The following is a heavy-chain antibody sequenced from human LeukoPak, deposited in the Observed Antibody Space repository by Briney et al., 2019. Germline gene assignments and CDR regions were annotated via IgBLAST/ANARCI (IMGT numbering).Heavy chain of an antibody. CDR1: RFTFSSYE. V-gene: IGHV3-48*03. Sequence: GGSLRLSCAASRFTFSSYEMNWVRQAPGKGLEWVSYISSSGSTIYYADSVKGRLTISRDNAKNSLYLQMNSLRAEDTAVYYCARGYSSGWFPFDYWGQGTLVTVSS. CDR3: ARGYSSGWFPFDY. J-gene: IGHJ4*02. CDR2: ISSSGSTI. D-gene: IGHD6-19*01.